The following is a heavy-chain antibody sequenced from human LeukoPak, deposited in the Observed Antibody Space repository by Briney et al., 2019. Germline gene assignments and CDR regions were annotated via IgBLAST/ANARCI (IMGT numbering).Heavy chain of an antibody. V-gene: IGHV3-21*01. D-gene: IGHD2-2*02. CDR3: AREGMYCSSTSCYNSYDY. CDR1: GFTFSSYS. CDR2: ISSSSSYI. Sequence: GGSLRLSCAASGFTFSSYSMNWVRQAPGKGLEWVSSISSSSSYIYYADSVKGRFTIPRDNAKNSLYLQMNSLRAEDTAVYYCAREGMYCSSTSCYNSYDYWGQGTLVTVSS. J-gene: IGHJ4*02.